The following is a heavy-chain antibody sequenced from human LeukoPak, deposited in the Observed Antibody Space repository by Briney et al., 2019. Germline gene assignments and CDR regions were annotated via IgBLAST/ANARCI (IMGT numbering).Heavy chain of an antibody. D-gene: IGHD6-19*01. Sequence: ASVTVSYMASGYTFTNYDINWVRQAPGQGLAWMGWMNPNSGNTGYAQKFQGRVTMTRNTSISTAYMELSSLRSEDTAVYYCASYYSSGWWAFDYWGQGTLVTVSS. V-gene: IGHV1-8*01. CDR2: MNPNSGNT. CDR1: GYTFTNYD. CDR3: ASYYSSGWWAFDY. J-gene: IGHJ4*02.